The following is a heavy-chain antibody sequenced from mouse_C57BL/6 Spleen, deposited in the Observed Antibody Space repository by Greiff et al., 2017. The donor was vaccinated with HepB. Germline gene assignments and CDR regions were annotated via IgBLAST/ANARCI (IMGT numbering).Heavy chain of an antibody. CDR2: IYPGSGST. D-gene: IGHD2-4*01. CDR1: GYTFTSYW. V-gene: IGHV1-55*01. CDR3: ARGGDYDGGAFDY. J-gene: IGHJ2*01. Sequence: QVQLQQPGAELVKPGASVKMSCKASGYTFTSYWITWVKQRPGQGLEWIGDIYPGSGSTSYNEKFKSKATLTVDTSSSTAYMQLSSLTSEDSAVYYCARGGDYDGGAFDYWGQGTTLTVSS.